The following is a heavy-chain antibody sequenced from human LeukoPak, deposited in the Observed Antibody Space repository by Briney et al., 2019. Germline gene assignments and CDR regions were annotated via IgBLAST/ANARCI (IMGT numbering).Heavy chain of an antibody. D-gene: IGHD3-22*01. CDR3: ARMSDYYDSSGYYRPFDY. CDR2: IHDSGST. Sequence: SETLSLTCTVSGGSISNYYWSWVRQPPGKGLEWIGYIHDSGSTSYNPSLKSRVTILVDTSKNQFSLKLSSVTAADTALYSCARMSDYYDSSGYYRPFDYWGQGTLVTVSS. J-gene: IGHJ4*02. CDR1: GGSISNYY. V-gene: IGHV4-59*01.